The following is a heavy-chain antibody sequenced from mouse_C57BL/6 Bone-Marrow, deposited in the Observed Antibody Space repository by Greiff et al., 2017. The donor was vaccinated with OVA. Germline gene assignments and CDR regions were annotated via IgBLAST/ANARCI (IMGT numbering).Heavy chain of an antibody. CDR2: IDPENGDT. CDR3: TSLYYDYVGYYAMDY. Sequence: VQLQQSGAELVRPGASVKLSCTASGFNIKDVYMHWVKQRPEQGLEWIGWIDPENGDTEYASKFQGKATITADTSTNTAYLQLSSLTSEDTAVYYCTSLYYDYVGYYAMDYWGQGTSVTVSS. D-gene: IGHD2-4*01. J-gene: IGHJ4*01. CDR1: GFNIKDVY. V-gene: IGHV14-4*01.